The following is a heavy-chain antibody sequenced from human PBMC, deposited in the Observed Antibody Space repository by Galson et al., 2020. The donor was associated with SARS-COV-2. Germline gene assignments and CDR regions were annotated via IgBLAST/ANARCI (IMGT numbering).Heavy chain of an antibody. V-gene: IGHV6-1*01. D-gene: IGHD2-2*01. CDR1: GDSVSSNSAA. J-gene: IGHJ6*03. CDR2: TYYRSKWYN. CDR3: ARGGYCSSTGCYKNYYYYMDV. Sequence: SQTLSLTCAISGDSVSSNSAAWNWIRQSPSRGLEWLGRTYYRSKWYNDYAVSVKSRITINPDTSKNQFSLQLNSVTPEDTAVYYCARGGYCSSTGCYKNYYYYMDVWGKGTTVTVSS.